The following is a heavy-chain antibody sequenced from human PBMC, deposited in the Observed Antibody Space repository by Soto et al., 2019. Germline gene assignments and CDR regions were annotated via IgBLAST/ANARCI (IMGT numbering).Heavy chain of an antibody. Sequence: SETLSLTCAVSGGSFTSNNWWTWVRQPPGQGLEWIGEIYRTGSTNYNPSLKSRVTISLDKSENQFSLKVTSLPAAGTAVYYCASRDPGTSVDYWGQGTLFTISS. CDR3: ASRDPGTSVDY. V-gene: IGHV4-4*02. CDR1: GGSFTSNNW. J-gene: IGHJ4*02. D-gene: IGHD1-7*01. CDR2: IYRTGST.